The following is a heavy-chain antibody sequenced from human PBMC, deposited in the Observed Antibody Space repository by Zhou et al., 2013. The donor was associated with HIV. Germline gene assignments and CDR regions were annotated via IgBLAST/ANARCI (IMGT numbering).Heavy chain of an antibody. Sequence: QVQLVQSGAEVKKPGSSVKVSCKASGGTFSSYAISWVRQAPGQGLEWMGGIIPIFGKSNYAQKFQGRVTITADESTSTAYMELSSLRSEDTAVYYCAREIKITDLGRAGESSGFDIWGQGTMITVSS. CDR2: IIPIFGKS. V-gene: IGHV1-69*12. CDR1: GGTFSSYA. D-gene: IGHD3-16*01. J-gene: IGHJ3*02. CDR3: AREIKITDLGRAGESSGFDI.